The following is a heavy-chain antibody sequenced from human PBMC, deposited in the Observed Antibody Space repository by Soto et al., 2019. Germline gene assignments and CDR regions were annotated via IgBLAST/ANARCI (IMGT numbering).Heavy chain of an antibody. Sequence: QLQLQESGSGLVKPSQTLSLTCAVSGGSISSGGYSWSWIRQPPGKGLEWIGYSYHSGSTSYNPTLKSRVTTPVDRPKKQFSLQLSSVTAAATAVYYCARVPSPWGQGTLVTVSS. CDR2: SYHSGST. CDR3: ARVPSP. V-gene: IGHV4-30-2*01. J-gene: IGHJ5*02. CDR1: GGSISSGGYS.